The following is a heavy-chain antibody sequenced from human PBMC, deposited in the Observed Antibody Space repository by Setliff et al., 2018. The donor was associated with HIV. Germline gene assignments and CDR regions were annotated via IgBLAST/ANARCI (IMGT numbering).Heavy chain of an antibody. CDR2: IYDSGDI. CDR1: GFTFSNYW. Sequence: PGGSLRLSCAASGFTFSNYWMSWVRQAPGKGLEWVSRIYDSGDIWYADSVRGRFTISRDNTKNSLYLQMNNLRAEDTAVYYCVRDYMWAFDYWGQGTLVTVSS. J-gene: IGHJ4*02. D-gene: IGHD1-26*01. V-gene: IGHV3-21*05. CDR3: VRDYMWAFDY.